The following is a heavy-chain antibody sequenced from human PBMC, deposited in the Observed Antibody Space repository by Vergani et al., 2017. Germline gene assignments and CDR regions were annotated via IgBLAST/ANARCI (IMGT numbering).Heavy chain of an antibody. CDR3: ARAEYSSSWYAYYYGMDV. Sequence: QVQLVQSGAEVKKPGASVKVSCKASGYTFTSYDINWVRQATGQGLEWMGWMNPNSGNTGYAQKFQGRVTITRNTSISTAYMELSSLRSEDTAVYYFARAEYSSSWYAYYYGMDVWGQGTTVTVSS. J-gene: IGHJ6*02. V-gene: IGHV1-8*03. CDR2: MNPNSGNT. D-gene: IGHD6-13*01. CDR1: GYTFTSYD.